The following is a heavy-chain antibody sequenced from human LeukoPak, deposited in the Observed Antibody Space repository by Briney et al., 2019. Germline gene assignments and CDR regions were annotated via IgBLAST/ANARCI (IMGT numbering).Heavy chain of an antibody. CDR3: ASDRLGYCSGGSCYSVSA. CDR1: GFTVSSNY. Sequence: GGSLRLSCAASGFTVSSNYMSWVRQAPGKGLEWVSVIYSVGSTYYADSVEGRFTISRDNSKNTLYLQMNSLRDEDTAVYYCASDRLGYCSGGSCYSVSAWGQGTLVTVSS. V-gene: IGHV3-66*01. CDR2: IYSVGST. D-gene: IGHD2-15*01. J-gene: IGHJ5*02.